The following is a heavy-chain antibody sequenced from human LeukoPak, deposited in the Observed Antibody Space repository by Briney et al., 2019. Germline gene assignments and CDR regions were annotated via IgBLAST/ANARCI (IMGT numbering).Heavy chain of an antibody. CDR3: AGTYGDYPQAPRY. CDR2: IYYSGST. CDR1: GGSISSGDYY. D-gene: IGHD4-17*01. J-gene: IGHJ4*02. Sequence: PSETLSLTCTVSGGSISSGDYYWSWIRQPPGTGLEWIGYIYYSGSTYYNPSLKSRVTISVDTSKNQFSLKLSSVTAADTAVYYCAGTYGDYPQAPRYWGQGTLVTVSS. V-gene: IGHV4-30-4*01.